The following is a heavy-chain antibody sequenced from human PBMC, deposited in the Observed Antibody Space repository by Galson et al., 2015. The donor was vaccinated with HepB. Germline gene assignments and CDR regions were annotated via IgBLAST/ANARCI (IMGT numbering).Heavy chain of an antibody. J-gene: IGHJ4*02. CDR2: ISVYNGDT. CDR3: ARARYSTSPPDF. V-gene: IGHV1-18*01. Sequence: SVKVSCRASGYTFSLYGVTWVRQAPGQGLEWLGWISVYNGDTHYAQNVQGRVTMTTDTSMSTAYMGLRSLRSDDTAVYYCARARYSTSPPDFWGQGTLVTVSS. CDR1: GYTFSLYG. D-gene: IGHD2/OR15-2a*01.